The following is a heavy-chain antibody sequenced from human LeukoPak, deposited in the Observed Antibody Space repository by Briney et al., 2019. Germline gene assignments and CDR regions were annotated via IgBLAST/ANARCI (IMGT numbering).Heavy chain of an antibody. CDR1: GGSISSGGYY. CDR3: ARDIVVVPAANWFDP. D-gene: IGHD2-2*01. J-gene: IGHJ5*02. CDR2: IYYSGST. Sequence: SETLSLTCTVSGGSISSGGYYWSWIRQHPGKGLEWIGYIYYSGSTYYNPSLKSRVTISVDTSKNQFSLKLSSVTAADTAVYYCARDIVVVPAANWFDPWGQGTLVTVSS. V-gene: IGHV4-31*03.